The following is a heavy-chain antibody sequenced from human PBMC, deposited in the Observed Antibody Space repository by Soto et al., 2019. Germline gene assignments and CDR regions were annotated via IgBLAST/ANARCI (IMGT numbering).Heavy chain of an antibody. CDR2: IAFTGSAT. CDR3: VKEVETVGLVALAL. CDR1: GFTFHDYA. D-gene: IGHD5-18*01. Sequence: PGGSLRLSCATSGFTFHDYAMSWVRQAPGKGLEWVSAIAFTGSATYYADSVKGRFTISRDNSKNIVYLQMNSLRVDDTALYYCVKEVETVGLVALALWGQGTQVTVSS. V-gene: IGHV3-23*01. J-gene: IGHJ4*02.